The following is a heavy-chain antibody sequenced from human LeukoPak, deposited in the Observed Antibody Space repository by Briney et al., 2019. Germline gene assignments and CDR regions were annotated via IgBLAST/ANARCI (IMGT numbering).Heavy chain of an antibody. V-gene: IGHV3-11*04. CDR2: TSSDSSTI. CDR3: ANTEYQRLGTDY. J-gene: IGHJ4*02. D-gene: IGHD2-2*01. Sequence: PGGSLRLSCAASGFTFSDYYMSWLRQAPGKRLEWVSYTSSDSSTIYYADSVKGRFTISRDNAKNSLYLQMNSLRTQDTAVYYCANTEYQRLGTDYWGQGTLVTVSS. CDR1: GFTFSDYY.